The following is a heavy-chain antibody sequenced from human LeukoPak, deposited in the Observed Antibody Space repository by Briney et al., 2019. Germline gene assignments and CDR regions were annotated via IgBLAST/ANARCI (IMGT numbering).Heavy chain of an antibody. CDR2: FDLEDGET. J-gene: IGHJ4*02. D-gene: IGHD3-3*01. CDR3: ATAFSNYDFWSGPGFDY. V-gene: IGHV1-24*01. CDR1: GYTLTELS. Sequence: ASVKVSCKVSGYTLTELSMHWVRQAPGKGLEWVGGFDLEDGETVYAQKFQGRVTMTEDTSSDTAYMDLSSLRSEDTAVYYCATAFSNYDFWSGPGFDYWGQGTLVTVSS.